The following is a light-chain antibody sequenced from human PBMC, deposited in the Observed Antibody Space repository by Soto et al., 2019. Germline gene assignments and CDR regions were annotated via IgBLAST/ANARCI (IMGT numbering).Light chain of an antibody. CDR2: AAS. Sequence: DIQMTQSPSSLSASVGDRVTITCRASQTISSYLNWYQQKPGKAPELLIFAASSLQSGVPSRFSGSGSGTDFTLTISSLQPEDFATYSCQQSYSTPLTFGGGTKVEIK. J-gene: IGKJ4*01. V-gene: IGKV1-39*01. CDR1: QTISSY. CDR3: QQSYSTPLT.